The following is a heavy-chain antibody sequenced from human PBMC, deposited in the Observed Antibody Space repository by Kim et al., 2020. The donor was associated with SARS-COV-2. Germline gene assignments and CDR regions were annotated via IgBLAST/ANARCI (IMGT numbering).Heavy chain of an antibody. V-gene: IGHV3-49*04. CDR3: TRGRWELPH. Sequence: GGSLRLSCTASGFTFGDYAMTWVRQAPGKGLEWVGCIRREGYGGTVEYAASVQGRFTISRDDSKNIAYLQMKSLKTEDTAVYYCTRGRWELPHWGQGTLVTVSS. J-gene: IGHJ4*02. CDR2: IRREGYGGTV. D-gene: IGHD1-26*01. CDR1: GFTFGDYA.